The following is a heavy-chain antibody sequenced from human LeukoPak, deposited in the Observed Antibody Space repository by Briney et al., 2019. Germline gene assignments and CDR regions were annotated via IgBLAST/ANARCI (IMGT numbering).Heavy chain of an antibody. CDR1: GGSISSTNW. D-gene: IGHD2-8*01. CDR2: ISLGGLT. CDR3: SRENGAFSPFGY. V-gene: IGHV4-4*02. J-gene: IGHJ4*02. Sequence: SGTLSLTCGVSGGSISSTNWWSWVRQPPGQGLEWIGEISLGGLTNYNPSLKGRVTVSLDKSKNQLSLNLTSVTAADTAVYYCSRENGAFSPFGYWGQGALVTVPS.